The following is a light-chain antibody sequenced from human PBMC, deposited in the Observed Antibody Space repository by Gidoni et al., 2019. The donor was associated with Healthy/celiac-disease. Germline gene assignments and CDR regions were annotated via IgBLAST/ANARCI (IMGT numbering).Light chain of an antibody. CDR2: DAS. Sequence: DILMNSSPSSLSASVGDRVTITCQASQDTSNYLNWYQQKPGKAPKLLIYDASNLETGVPSRFSGSGSGTDFTFTISSLQPEDIATYYCQQYDNLPPDPFXQXTRLEIK. V-gene: IGKV1-33*01. CDR3: QQYDNLPPDP. J-gene: IGKJ5*01. CDR1: QDTSNY.